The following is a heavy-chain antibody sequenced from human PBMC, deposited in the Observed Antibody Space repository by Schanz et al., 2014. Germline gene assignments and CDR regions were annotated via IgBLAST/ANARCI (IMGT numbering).Heavy chain of an antibody. Sequence: QVQLVESGGGLVKPGGSLRLSCAASGLTFSDYYMSWIRQAPGKGLEWVSYISSSSSYTNYADSVRGRFTISRDNAKNSLFLQMHSLRADDTAVYYCARSTYYDILTGQTHTRVDVRYFDLWGRGTLVTVSS. CDR3: ARSTYYDILTGQTHTRVDVRYFDL. J-gene: IGHJ2*01. V-gene: IGHV3-11*06. CDR1: GLTFSDYY. D-gene: IGHD3-9*01. CDR2: ISSSSSYT.